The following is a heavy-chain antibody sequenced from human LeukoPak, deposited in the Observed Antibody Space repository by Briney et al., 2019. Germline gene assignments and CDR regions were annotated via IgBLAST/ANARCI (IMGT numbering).Heavy chain of an antibody. CDR2: ISGSGGST. CDR3: AKDPYYYDSSGYYE. D-gene: IGHD3-22*01. Sequence: GGSLRLSCEASGFTFSSYAMSWVRQAPGKGLEWFSAISGSGGSTYYADSVKGRFTIYRDNSKNTLYLQMNSLRAEDTAVYYCAKDPYYYDSSGYYEWGQGTLVTVSS. V-gene: IGHV3-23*01. J-gene: IGHJ4*02. CDR1: GFTFSSYA.